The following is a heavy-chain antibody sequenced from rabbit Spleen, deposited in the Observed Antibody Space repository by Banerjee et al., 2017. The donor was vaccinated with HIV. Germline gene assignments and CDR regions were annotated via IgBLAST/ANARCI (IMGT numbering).Heavy chain of an antibody. J-gene: IGHJ2*01. V-gene: IGHV1S45*01. CDR2: IDTGSSGST. CDR1: GFTISSSYY. Sequence: QEQLVESGGGLVKPGASLTLTCTASGFTISSSYYMCWVRQAPGKGPEWIGCIDTGSSGSTYYASWAKGRFTISKTSSTTVYLKMSSLTAADTATYFCARGFYDGAVVDGDAPDAFDPWGPGTLVTVS. D-gene: IGHD2-1*01. CDR3: ARGFYDGAVVDGDAPDAFDP.